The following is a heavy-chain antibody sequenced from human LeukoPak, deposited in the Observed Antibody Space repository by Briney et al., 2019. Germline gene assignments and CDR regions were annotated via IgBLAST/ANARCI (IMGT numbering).Heavy chain of an antibody. CDR1: GDSFRVYY. CDR3: ARDHYYDSSGYFLGY. Sequence: AGSLRLSCTASGDSFRVYYMSWIRQAPGKGLEWVSYISSSGSTIYYADSVKGRFTISRDNAKNSLYLQMNGLRDGHMAVYYCARDHYYDSSGYFLGYWGQGTLVTVSS. CDR2: ISSSGSTI. J-gene: IGHJ4*02. V-gene: IGHV3-11*01. D-gene: IGHD3-22*01.